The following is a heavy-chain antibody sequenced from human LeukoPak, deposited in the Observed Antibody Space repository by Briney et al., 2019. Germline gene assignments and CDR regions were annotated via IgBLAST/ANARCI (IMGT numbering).Heavy chain of an antibody. D-gene: IGHD3-22*01. J-gene: IGHJ4*02. Sequence: ASVKVSCTASGYTFTSYGISWVRQAPGQGLEWMGWISAYNGNTNYAQKLQGRVTMTTDTSTSTAYMELRSLRSDDTAVYYCARDLGDYYDSSGYLFDYWGQGTLVTVSS. CDR1: GYTFTSYG. V-gene: IGHV1-18*01. CDR2: ISAYNGNT. CDR3: ARDLGDYYDSSGYLFDY.